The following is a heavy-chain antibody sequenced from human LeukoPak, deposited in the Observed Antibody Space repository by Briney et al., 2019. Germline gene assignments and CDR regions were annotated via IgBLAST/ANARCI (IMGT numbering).Heavy chain of an antibody. D-gene: IGHD4-17*01. CDR3: ARRGTTVTTSAFDI. CDR1: GFTFSSSAM. V-gene: IGHV4-38-2*01. Sequence: GSLRLSCAASGFTFSSSAMNWVRQVPGKGLEWIGSIYYSGSTYYNLSLKSRVTISVDTSKNQFSLKLSSVTAADTAVYYCARRGTTVTTSAFDIWGQGTMVTVSS. J-gene: IGHJ3*02. CDR2: IYYSGST.